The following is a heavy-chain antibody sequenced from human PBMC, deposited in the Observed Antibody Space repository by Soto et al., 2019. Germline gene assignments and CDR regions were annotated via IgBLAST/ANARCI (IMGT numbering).Heavy chain of an antibody. CDR1: GGTFSSYA. J-gene: IGHJ6*02. CDR3: ANGVRFLEWLPAQNYYYYGMDV. CDR2: IIPIFGTA. V-gene: IGHV1-69*13. D-gene: IGHD3-3*01. Sequence: GTSVKVSCKDSGGTFSSYAISLVRQAPGQGLEWVGGIIPIFGTANYAQKFQGRVTITADESTSTAYMELSSLRSEDTAVYYCANGVRFLEWLPAQNYYYYGMDVWGQGTTVTVSS.